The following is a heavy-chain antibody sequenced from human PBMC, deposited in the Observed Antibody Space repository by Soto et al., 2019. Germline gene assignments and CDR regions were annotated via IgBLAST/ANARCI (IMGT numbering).Heavy chain of an antibody. CDR3: ARGSYVDIVATGNWYYFDY. CDR1: GYTFTSYY. V-gene: IGHV1-46*03. CDR2: INPSGGST. Sequence: ASVKVSCKASGYTFTSYYMHWVRQAPGQGLEWMGIINPSGGSTSYAQKFQGRVTMTRDTSTSTVYMELSSLRSEDTAVYYCARGSYVDIVATGNWYYFDYWGQGTQVTVSS. D-gene: IGHD5-12*01. J-gene: IGHJ4*02.